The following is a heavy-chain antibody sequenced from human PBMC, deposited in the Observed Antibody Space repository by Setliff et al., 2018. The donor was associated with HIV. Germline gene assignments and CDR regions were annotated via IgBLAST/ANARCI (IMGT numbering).Heavy chain of an antibody. J-gene: IGHJ5*02. CDR3: ARGAARQVVIDRWFDP. D-gene: IGHD2-21*01. Sequence: SETLSLTCAVFGGSFSDFYWSWIRQPPGKGLEWIGEISYSGSTVYNPSLKSRVTMSVDASKNLVSLNLNSVTAADTAIYYCARGAARQVVIDRWFDPWGQGAPVTVSS. V-gene: IGHV4-34*01. CDR2: ISYSGST. CDR1: GGSFSDFY.